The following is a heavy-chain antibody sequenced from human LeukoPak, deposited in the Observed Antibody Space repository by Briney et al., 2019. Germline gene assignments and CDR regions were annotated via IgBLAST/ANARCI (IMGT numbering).Heavy chain of an antibody. CDR1: GFTFSSYW. D-gene: IGHD1-26*01. V-gene: IGHV3-74*01. CDR3: ARDSYSGGLILVNNWFDP. Sequence: GGSLRLSCAASGFTFSSYWMHWVRQAPGKGLVWVSRINSDGSSTSYADSVKGRFTISRDNAKNTLYLQMNSLRAEDTAVYYCARDSYSGGLILVNNWFDPWGQGTLVTVSS. CDR2: INSDGSST. J-gene: IGHJ5*02.